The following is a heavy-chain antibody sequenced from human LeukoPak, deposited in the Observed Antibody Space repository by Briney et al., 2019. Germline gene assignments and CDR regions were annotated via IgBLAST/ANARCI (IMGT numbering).Heavy chain of an antibody. D-gene: IGHD3-10*01. CDR2: SSSDGTTV. CDR3: VKDQSGSGSW. Sequence: GGSLRLSCVVSGFTLSTSEINWVRQAPGKGLEWLSYSSSDGTTVYYADSVKGRFTISRDNAKNSLYLQVHSLRTEDTAVYYCVKDQSGSGSWWGQGTLVTVSS. CDR1: GFTLSTSE. J-gene: IGHJ4*02. V-gene: IGHV3-48*03.